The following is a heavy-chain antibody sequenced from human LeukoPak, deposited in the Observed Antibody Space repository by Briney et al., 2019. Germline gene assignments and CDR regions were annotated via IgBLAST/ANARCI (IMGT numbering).Heavy chain of an antibody. CDR3: ARREMATITSFDY. V-gene: IGHV4-38-2*01. J-gene: IGHJ4*02. CDR2: IYHSGST. D-gene: IGHD5-24*01. Sequence: RPSETLSLTCAVSGYSISSDYYWGWIRQPPGKGLEWIGNIYHSGSTYYNPSLKSRVTISVDTSKSQFSLKLSSVTAADTAVYYCARREMATITSFDYWGQGTLVTVSS. CDR1: GYSISSDYY.